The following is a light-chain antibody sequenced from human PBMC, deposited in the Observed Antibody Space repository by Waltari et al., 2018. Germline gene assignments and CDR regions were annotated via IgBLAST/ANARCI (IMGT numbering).Light chain of an antibody. CDR1: QGVSSY. J-gene: IGKJ3*01. V-gene: IGKV1-9*01. CDR3: QQLNSFPPT. CDR2: AAS. Sequence: DIQLTQSPSFLSASVRDRVTITCRASQGVSSYLAWYQQKPGTAPKRLLYAASTLQSGVPSRFSGSGSGTEFTLTISSLQPEDCAAYYCQQLNSFPPTFGPGTKVDIK.